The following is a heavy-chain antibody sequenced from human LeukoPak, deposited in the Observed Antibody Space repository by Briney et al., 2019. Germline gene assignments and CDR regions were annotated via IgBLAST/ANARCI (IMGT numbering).Heavy chain of an antibody. CDR3: ARAYKDRSLAGKKEFFQH. CDR1: GFTFDNYA. J-gene: IGHJ1*01. D-gene: IGHD6-19*01. V-gene: IGHV3-9*01. Sequence: GGSLRLSCAASGFTFDNYAMNWVRQVPGKGLGWISLISWNSGTIGYADSVKGRFTISRDNANNFLYLQMNSLRAEDTALYYCARAYKDRSLAGKKEFFQHWGQGTLVTVSS. CDR2: ISWNSGTI.